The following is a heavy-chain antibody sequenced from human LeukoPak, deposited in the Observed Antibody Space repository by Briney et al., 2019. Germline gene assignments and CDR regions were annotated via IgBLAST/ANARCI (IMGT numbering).Heavy chain of an antibody. CDR3: ARTGEAGGDY. Sequence: SETLSLTCVVYGGSFSGYYWSWIRQPPGKGLEWIGEINHSGSTNYNPSLKSRVTISVDTSKNQFSLKLSSVTAADTAVYYCARTGEAGGDYWGQGTLVTVSS. CDR1: GGSFSGYY. J-gene: IGHJ4*02. D-gene: IGHD7-27*01. CDR2: INHSGST. V-gene: IGHV4-34*01.